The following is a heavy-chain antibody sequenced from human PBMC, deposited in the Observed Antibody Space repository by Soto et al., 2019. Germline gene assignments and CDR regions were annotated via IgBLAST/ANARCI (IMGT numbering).Heavy chain of an antibody. J-gene: IGHJ6*02. V-gene: IGHV3-53*01. CDR1: GFTVSSNY. CDR2: IYSGGST. D-gene: IGHD2-2*01. Sequence: PGGSLRLSCAASGFTVSSNYMSWVRQAPGKGLEWVSVIYSGGSTYYADSVKGRFTISRDNSKNTLYLQMNSLRAEDTAVYYCARERGPVALQAQTTRYYYYGMDVWGQGTTVTVSS. CDR3: ARERGPVALQAQTTRYYYYGMDV.